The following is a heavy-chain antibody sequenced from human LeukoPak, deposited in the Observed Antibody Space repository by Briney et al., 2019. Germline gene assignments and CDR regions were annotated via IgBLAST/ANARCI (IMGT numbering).Heavy chain of an antibody. CDR1: GFTFGDYA. V-gene: IGHV3-49*03. J-gene: IGHJ4*02. CDR2: IRSKAYGGTT. D-gene: IGHD6-19*01. CDR3: TRVGNSGWYSSNY. Sequence: PGGSLRLSCTASGFTFGDYAMSWFRQAPGKGLEWVGFIRSKAYGGTTEYAASVKGRFTISRDDSKSVAYLQMNSLKTEDTAVYYCTRVGNSGWYSSNYWGQGTLVTVSS.